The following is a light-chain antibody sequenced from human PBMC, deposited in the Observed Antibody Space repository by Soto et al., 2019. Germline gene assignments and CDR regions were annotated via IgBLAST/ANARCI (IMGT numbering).Light chain of an antibody. CDR2: GAS. CDR1: QNIYSN. J-gene: IGKJ1*01. Sequence: MTQSPATLSVSPGERATFSCRASQNIYSNIAWFQQRPGKAPKVLIAGASGLMNGVPSTFSGSGSGTEFALTISSVQPDDFATYFCQHYDTFSWTFGQGTKVDIK. V-gene: IGKV1-5*01. CDR3: QHYDTFSWT.